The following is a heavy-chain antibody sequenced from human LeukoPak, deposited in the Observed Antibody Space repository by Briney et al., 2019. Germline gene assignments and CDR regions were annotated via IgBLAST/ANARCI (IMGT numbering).Heavy chain of an antibody. J-gene: IGHJ4*02. CDR3: ARGRASRYYYDSSGSLGAY. Sequence: SETLSLTCTVSGGSISSSSYYWGWIRQPPGKGLEWIGSIYYSGSTYYNPSPKSRVTISVDTSKNQFSLKLSSVTAADTAVYYCARGRASRYYYDSSGSLGAYWGQGTLVTVSS. V-gene: IGHV4-39*07. CDR1: GGSISSSSYY. CDR2: IYYSGST. D-gene: IGHD3-22*01.